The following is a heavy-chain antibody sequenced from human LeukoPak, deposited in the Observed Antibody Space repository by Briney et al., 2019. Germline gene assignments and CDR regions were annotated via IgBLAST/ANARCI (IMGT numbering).Heavy chain of an antibody. V-gene: IGHV4-39*07. J-gene: IGHJ3*02. CDR3: ARFYGSGSYYNGGFDAFDI. CDR1: GGSISSSSYY. D-gene: IGHD3-10*01. CDR2: IYYSRST. Sequence: SETLSLTCTVSGGSISSSSYYWGWIRQPPGKGLEWIGSIYYSRSTNYNPSLKSRVTISVDTSKNQFSLKLSSVTAADTAVYYCARFYGSGSYYNGGFDAFDIWGQGTMVTVSS.